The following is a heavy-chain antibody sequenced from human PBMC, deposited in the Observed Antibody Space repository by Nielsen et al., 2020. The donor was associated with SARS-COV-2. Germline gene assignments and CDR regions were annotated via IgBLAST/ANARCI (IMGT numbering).Heavy chain of an antibody. CDR2: IRGSGV. J-gene: IGHJ4*02. D-gene: IGHD1-7*01. CDR1: GFIFRSYG. CDR3: AKGDGGTYYFDY. Sequence: GGSLRLSCAASGFIFRSYGMHWVRQAPGKGLEWVSTIRGSGVYADSVKGRFTISRDNSKDTLYLQLNSLRADDTAVYYCAKGDGGTYYFDYWGQGTLVTVSS. V-gene: IGHV3-23*01.